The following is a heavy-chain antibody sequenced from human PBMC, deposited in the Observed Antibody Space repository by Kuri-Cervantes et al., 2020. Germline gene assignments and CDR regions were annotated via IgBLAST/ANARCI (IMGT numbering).Heavy chain of an antibody. V-gene: IGHV3-13*01. D-gene: IGHD2-2*01. J-gene: IGHJ4*02. CDR1: GFTFSSYD. CDR2: IGTAGDT. Sequence: GESLKISCAASGFTFSSYDMHWVRQATGKGLEWVSAIGTAGDTYYPGSVKGRFTISRDNSKNTLYLQMNSLRAEDTAVYYCARIVVVPAANHYYFDYWGQGTLVTVSS. CDR3: ARIVVVPAANHYYFDY.